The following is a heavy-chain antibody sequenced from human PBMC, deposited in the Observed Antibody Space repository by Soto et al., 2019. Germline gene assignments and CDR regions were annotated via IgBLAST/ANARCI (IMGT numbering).Heavy chain of an antibody. Sequence: QGQLVQSGAEVKKPGASVQVSFKSSGYTFTSYGSSWVRQAPGQGLEWMGWISAYNGNTNDAQKLQGRVTMTTDTSTSTAYRELRSLRSDGTAVYYCARVTCEPGYYWGQGTLFTVSS. CDR2: ISAYNGNT. J-gene: IGHJ4*02. V-gene: IGHV1-18*01. D-gene: IGHD6-13*01. CDR3: ARVTCEPGYY. CDR1: GYTFTSYG.